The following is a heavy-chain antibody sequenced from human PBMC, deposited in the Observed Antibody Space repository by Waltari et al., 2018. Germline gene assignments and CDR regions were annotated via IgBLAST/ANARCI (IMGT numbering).Heavy chain of an antibody. J-gene: IGHJ4*02. Sequence: QITLKESGPTLVKPTQTLTLTCTFSGFSLSTSGVGVGWIRQPPGKALEWLALIYWNDDKRYSPSLKSRLTITKDTSKNQVVLTMTNMDPVDTATYYCALAVRGVCFDYWGQGTLVTVSS. CDR2: IYWNDDK. D-gene: IGHD3-10*02. CDR1: GFSLSTSGVG. V-gene: IGHV2-5*01. CDR3: ALAVRGVCFDY.